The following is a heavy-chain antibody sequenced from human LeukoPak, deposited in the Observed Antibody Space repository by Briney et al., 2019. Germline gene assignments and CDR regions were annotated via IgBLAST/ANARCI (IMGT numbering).Heavy chain of an antibody. V-gene: IGHV1-69*04. CDR1: GGTFSSFA. D-gene: IGHD2-21*02. J-gene: IGHJ5*02. CDR2: IIPILGIA. Sequence: SVKVSCKASGGTFSSFAITWVRQAPGQGLEWMGRIIPILGIAHYAQKFQGRVTITADKSTNTVYMELSSLRFEDTAVYYCARDTGHIVVVTARPGGNWFDPWGQGTLVTVSS. CDR3: ARDTGHIVVVTARPGGNWFDP.